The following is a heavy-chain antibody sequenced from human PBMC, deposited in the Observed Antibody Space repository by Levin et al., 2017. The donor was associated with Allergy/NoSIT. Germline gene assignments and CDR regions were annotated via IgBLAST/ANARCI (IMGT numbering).Heavy chain of an antibody. J-gene: IGHJ4*02. CDR1: GFTVSSNY. Sequence: GGSLRLSCAASGFTVSSNYMSWVRQAPGKGLEWVSLYYGDGRTAYGDSVKGRFTISRDISRNTLDLQMNSLRAEDTAQYYCARLSGTVWSPFDLWGQGTLVTVSS. D-gene: IGHD1-1*01. V-gene: IGHV3-53*01. CDR2: YYGDGRT. CDR3: ARLSGTVWSPFDL.